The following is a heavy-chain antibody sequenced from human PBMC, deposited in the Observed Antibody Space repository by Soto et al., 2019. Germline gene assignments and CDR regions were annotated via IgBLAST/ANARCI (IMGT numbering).Heavy chain of an antibody. V-gene: IGHV4-30-4*01. CDR2: IYYSGST. D-gene: IGHD3-3*01. J-gene: IGHJ4*02. CDR3: ARGLGDFWSGYYQFDY. Sequence: SETLSLTCTVSGGSISSGDYYWSWIRQPPGKGLEWIGYIYYSGSTYYNPSLKSRVTISVDTSKNQFSLKLSSVTAADTAVYYCARGLGDFWSGYYQFDYWGQGTLVTVSS. CDR1: GGSISSGDYY.